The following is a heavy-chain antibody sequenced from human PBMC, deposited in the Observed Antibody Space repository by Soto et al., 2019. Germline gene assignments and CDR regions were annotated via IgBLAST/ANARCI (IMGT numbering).Heavy chain of an antibody. CDR2: IIPIFGTA. Sequence: SVKVSCKASGGTFSSYAISWVRQAPGQGLEWMGGIIPIFGTANYAQKFQGRVTITADESTSTAYMELSSLRSEDTAVYYCARVGYDSSGYHYYYYGMDVWGQGTPVTVSS. D-gene: IGHD3-22*01. CDR1: GGTFSSYA. CDR3: ARVGYDSSGYHYYYYGMDV. J-gene: IGHJ6*02. V-gene: IGHV1-69*13.